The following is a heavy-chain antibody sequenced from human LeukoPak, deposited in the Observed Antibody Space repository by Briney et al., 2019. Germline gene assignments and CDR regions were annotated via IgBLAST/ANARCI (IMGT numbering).Heavy chain of an antibody. J-gene: IGHJ4*02. CDR3: AKGILHDTAMVNYFDY. Sequence: GRSLRLSCAASGFTFDDYAMHWVRQAPGKGLEWVSGISWNSGSIGYADSVKGRFTISRDNAKNSLYLQMNSLRAEDTALYYCAKGILHDTAMVNYFDYWGRGTLVTVSS. CDR2: ISWNSGSI. D-gene: IGHD5-18*01. CDR1: GFTFDDYA. V-gene: IGHV3-9*01.